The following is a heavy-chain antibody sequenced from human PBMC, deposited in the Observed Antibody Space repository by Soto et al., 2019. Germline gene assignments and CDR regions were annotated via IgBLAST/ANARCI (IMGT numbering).Heavy chain of an antibody. D-gene: IGHD3-22*01. J-gene: IGHJ4*02. V-gene: IGHV1-18*01. CDR3: ARTDSRPQDFDY. Sequence: QVQLVQSGAEVKKPGASVKVSCKASGYTFTSYGITWVRQAPGQGLEWMGWISTYNGNTNYARKLQGRVTMTTYTSTSTAYMELRSLRSDDTAVHYCARTDSRPQDFDYWGQGTLVTVSS. CDR1: GYTFTSYG. CDR2: ISTYNGNT.